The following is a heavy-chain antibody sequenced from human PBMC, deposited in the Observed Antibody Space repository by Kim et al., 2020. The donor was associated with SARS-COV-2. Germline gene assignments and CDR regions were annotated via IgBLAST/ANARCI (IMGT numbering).Heavy chain of an antibody. V-gene: IGHV3-30*01. Sequence: YPDPTKGGFTVSRDNSETTFSLQMNSLRPEDTAVYYCARDHYVMRYFDYCGQGTLVTVSS. CDR3: ARDHYVMRYFDY. J-gene: IGHJ4*02. D-gene: IGHD4-17*01.